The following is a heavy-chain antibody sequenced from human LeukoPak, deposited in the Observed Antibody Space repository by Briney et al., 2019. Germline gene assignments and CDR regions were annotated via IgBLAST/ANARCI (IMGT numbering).Heavy chain of an antibody. J-gene: IGHJ4*02. CDR1: GFTFSSYG. Sequence: GGSLRLSCAASGFTFSSYGMHWVRQAPGKGLEWVANINQDESSQYYVDSVTGRFTISRDNAMNSLYLQMNSLRVEDTAVYYCARDPGIAAAGTVGYFDSWGQGILVTVSS. D-gene: IGHD6-13*01. CDR2: INQDESSQ. V-gene: IGHV3-7*01. CDR3: ARDPGIAAAGTVGYFDS.